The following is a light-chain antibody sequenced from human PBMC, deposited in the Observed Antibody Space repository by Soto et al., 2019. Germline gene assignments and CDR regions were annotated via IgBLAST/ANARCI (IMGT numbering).Light chain of an antibody. V-gene: IGLV1-44*01. Sequence: QSVLTQPPSASGTPGQRVTISCSGSSSNIGSNTVNWYQQLPGTAPKLLIYNNNQRPSGVPDRFSGSKSGTSAYLAISGLXXXXXXXXYCAAWDDSLNGPGVFGGGTKLTVL. CDR3: AAWDDSLNGPGV. CDR1: SSNIGSNT. CDR2: NNN. J-gene: IGLJ3*02.